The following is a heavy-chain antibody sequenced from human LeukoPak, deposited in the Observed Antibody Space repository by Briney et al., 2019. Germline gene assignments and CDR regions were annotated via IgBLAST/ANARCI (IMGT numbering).Heavy chain of an antibody. CDR2: INPSGGST. J-gene: IGHJ4*02. CDR1: GYTFTSYY. Sequence: ASVKVSCRASGYTFTSYYMHWVRQAPGQGLEWMGIINPSGGSTTYAQKFQDRVTMTRDTSTSTVYMELSSLRSEDTAVYCCARNRWLDCWGQGTLVTVPS. CDR3: ARNRWLDC. V-gene: IGHV1-46*01. D-gene: IGHD5-24*01.